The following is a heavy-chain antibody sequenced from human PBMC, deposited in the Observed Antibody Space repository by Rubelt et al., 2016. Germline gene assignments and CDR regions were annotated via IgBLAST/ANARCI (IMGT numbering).Heavy chain of an antibody. V-gene: IGHV5-51*01. Sequence: EVQLVQSGAEVKKPGESLKISCKGSGYSFTSYWIGWVRQMPGKGLEWMGIIYPGDSDTIFVPSFQGQVTLSAAKSISTAYLQWSSLKASDTAMYYCARPEYYYDSSGYYWGQGTLVTVSS. D-gene: IGHD3-22*01. CDR2: IYPGDSDT. CDR1: GYSFTSYW. J-gene: IGHJ4*02. CDR3: ARPEYYYDSSGYY.